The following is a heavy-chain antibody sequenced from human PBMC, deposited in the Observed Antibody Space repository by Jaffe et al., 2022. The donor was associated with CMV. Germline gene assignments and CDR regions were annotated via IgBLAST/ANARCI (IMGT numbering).Heavy chain of an antibody. D-gene: IGHD3-16*01. CDR2: IYYSGTS. CDR3: ARVLWGGVLTPRDWYYDL. V-gene: IGHV4-59*01. J-gene: IGHJ2*01. CDR1: GASISNYY. Sequence: QVQLQESGPGLVKPSETLSLTCTVSGASISNYYWSWIRQPPGKGLEWIGYIYYSGTSNYNPSLKSRVSMSVDTSKNQFSLNLSSVTAADTAVYYCARVLWGGVLTPRDWYYDLWGRGTLITVSS.